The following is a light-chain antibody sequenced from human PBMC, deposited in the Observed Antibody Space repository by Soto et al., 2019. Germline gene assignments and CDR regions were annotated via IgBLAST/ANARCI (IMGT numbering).Light chain of an antibody. J-gene: IGKJ1*01. V-gene: IGKV1-5*01. CDR1: QNINTW. CDR3: QQYDTYSWT. CDR2: DAS. Sequence: DIQMTQSPSTLSASVGDRVTITFRASQNINTWLAWYQQKPGKAPKLLIYDASTLESGVPSRFSGSGSGTEFTLTISSLQPDDFATFYCQQYDTYSWTFGQGTKVDIK.